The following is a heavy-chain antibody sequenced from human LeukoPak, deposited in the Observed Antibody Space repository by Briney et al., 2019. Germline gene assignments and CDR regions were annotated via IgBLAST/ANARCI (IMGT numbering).Heavy chain of an antibody. CDR2: INPSGGST. CDR3: ARADNYYDSSGYIDY. V-gene: IGHV1-46*01. CDR1: GYTFTSYY. D-gene: IGHD3-22*01. J-gene: IGHJ4*02. Sequence: ASVKVSCKASGYTFTSYYMHWVRQAPGQGLEWMGIINPSGGSTSYAQKFQGRVTMTGDTSTSTVYMELSSLRSEDTAVYYCARADNYYDSSGYIDYWGQGTLVTVSS.